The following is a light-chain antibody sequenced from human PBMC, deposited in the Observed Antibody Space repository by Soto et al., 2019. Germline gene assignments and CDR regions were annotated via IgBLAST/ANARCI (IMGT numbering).Light chain of an antibody. V-gene: IGLV2-8*01. CDR2: EVS. Sequence: SVLTQPPSASGSPGQSVTISCTGTSSDVGGYNYVSWYQQHPGKAPKLMIYEVSKRPSGVPDRFSGSKSGNTASLTVSGLQAEDKADYYCSSYAGSNNPYVFGTGTKVTVL. CDR1: SSDVGGYNY. J-gene: IGLJ1*01. CDR3: SSYAGSNNPYV.